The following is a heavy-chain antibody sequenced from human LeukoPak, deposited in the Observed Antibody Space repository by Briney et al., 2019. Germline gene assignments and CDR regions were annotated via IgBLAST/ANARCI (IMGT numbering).Heavy chain of an antibody. V-gene: IGHV3-30*04. CDR2: ISYDGSNK. Sequence: GGSLRLSCAASGFTFSSYAMHWVRQAPGKGLEWVAVISYDGSNKYYADSVKGRFTISRDNSKNTLYLQMNSLRAEDTAVCYCAKDWVYDSSGYYDYWGQGTLVTVSS. CDR3: AKDWVYDSSGYYDY. CDR1: GFTFSSYA. J-gene: IGHJ4*02. D-gene: IGHD3-22*01.